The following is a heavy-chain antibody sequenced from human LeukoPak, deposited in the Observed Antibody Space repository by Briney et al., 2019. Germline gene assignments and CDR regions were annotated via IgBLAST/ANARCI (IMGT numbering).Heavy chain of an antibody. V-gene: IGHV4-59*01. CDR2: IYCTGST. CDR1: GGSISSYY. J-gene: IGHJ5*02. D-gene: IGHD3-10*01. CDR3: ARGSVRGEFDP. Sequence: SETLSLTCTVSGGSISSYYWSWIRQPPGKGLEWIGYIYCTGSTDYNPSLKSRVTMSVDTSKNQFSLKLSSVTAADTAVYSCARGSVRGEFDPWGQGTLVTVSS.